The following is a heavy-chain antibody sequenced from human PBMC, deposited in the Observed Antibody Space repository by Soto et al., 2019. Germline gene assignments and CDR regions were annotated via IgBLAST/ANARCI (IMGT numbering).Heavy chain of an antibody. J-gene: IGHJ5*02. V-gene: IGHV4-4*02. Sequence: SETLSLTCGVSGGTLRSPDWWTWVRQPPWKGLEWIGEIFQSGSTNYTPSLESRVTISVDKSKNQFSLTLTSVTAADTAVYFRARGRGRYSSGWSWFDPWGQGILVTVSS. D-gene: IGHD6-19*01. CDR1: GGTLRSPDW. CDR3: ARGRGRYSSGWSWFDP. CDR2: IFQSGST.